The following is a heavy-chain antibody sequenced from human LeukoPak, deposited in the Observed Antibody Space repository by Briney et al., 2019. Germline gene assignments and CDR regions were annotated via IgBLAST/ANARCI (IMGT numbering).Heavy chain of an antibody. CDR3: ARHGSGSYRQFDF. CDR2: IYYTGST. CDR1: GGSISPYY. J-gene: IGHJ4*02. D-gene: IGHD3-10*01. Sequence: PSETLSLTCTVSGGSISPYYWSWIRQPPGRGLEWIGFIYYTGSTIYNHSLKSRVTISLHTSKNQFSLKRSCVTAADTGVNLCARHGSGSYRQFDFWGKGTLVTVSS. V-gene: IGHV4-59*01.